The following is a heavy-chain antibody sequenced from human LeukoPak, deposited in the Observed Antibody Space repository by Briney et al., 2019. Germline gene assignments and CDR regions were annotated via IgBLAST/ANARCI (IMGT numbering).Heavy chain of an antibody. D-gene: IGHD2-15*01. J-gene: IGHJ5*02. V-gene: IGHV1-8*01. Sequence: ASVKVSCKASGYTFTSYDINWVRQATGQGLEWMGWVNPVSGNTGYAQKFQGRVTMTRDTSISTAYMELSSLRYDDTAVYYCARGEAPFVVVVAASQRCFDPWGQGTLVTVSS. CDR3: ARGEAPFVVVVAASQRCFDP. CDR2: VNPVSGNT. CDR1: GYTFTSYD.